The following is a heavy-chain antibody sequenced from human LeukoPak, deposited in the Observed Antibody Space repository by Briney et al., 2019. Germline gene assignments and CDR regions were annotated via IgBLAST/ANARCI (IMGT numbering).Heavy chain of an antibody. CDR2: IYYSGST. CDR1: GGSFSGYY. V-gene: IGHV4-31*11. J-gene: IGHJ6*02. D-gene: IGHD2-15*01. CDR3: ACSGGSFYYYYGMDV. Sequence: SETLSFTCAVYGGSFSGYYWSWIRQHPGKGLEWIGYIYYSGSTYYNPSLKSRVTISVDTSKNQFSLKLSSVTAADTAVYYCACSGGSFYYYYGMDVWGQGTTVTVSS.